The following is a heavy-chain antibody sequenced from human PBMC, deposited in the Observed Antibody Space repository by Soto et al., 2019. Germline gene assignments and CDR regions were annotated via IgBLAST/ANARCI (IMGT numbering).Heavy chain of an antibody. CDR1: GGSFSGYY. J-gene: IGHJ4*02. V-gene: IGHV4-34*01. CDR3: ARGSTGIAAAGAYYFDY. Sequence: SETLSLTCAVYGGSFSGYYWSWIRQPPGKGLEWIGEINHSGSTNYNPSLKSRVTISVDTSKNQFSLKLSSVTAADTAVYYCARGSTGIAAAGAYYFDYWGQGTLVTSPQ. D-gene: IGHD6-13*01. CDR2: INHSGST.